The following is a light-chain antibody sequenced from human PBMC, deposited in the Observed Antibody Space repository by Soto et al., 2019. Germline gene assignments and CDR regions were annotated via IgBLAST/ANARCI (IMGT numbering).Light chain of an antibody. CDR2: AAS. CDR1: QGITNY. V-gene: IGKV1-27*01. CDR3: QKYNSAPPIT. Sequence: DIQMTQSPSSLSASVGDRVTITCRASQGITNYLAWYQQKPGKVPKLLIYAASTLQSGVPSRFSGSGSGTDFTLIISSLQPEDVATYYCQKYNSAPPITVGQGTRLEIK. J-gene: IGKJ5*01.